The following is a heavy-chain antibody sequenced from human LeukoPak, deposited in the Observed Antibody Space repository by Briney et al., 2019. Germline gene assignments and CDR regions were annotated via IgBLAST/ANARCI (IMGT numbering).Heavy chain of an antibody. CDR3: ARFSCSSTSCSREWVYDYMDV. V-gene: IGHV1-69*13. J-gene: IGHJ6*03. CDR2: IIPIFGTA. Sequence: ASVKVSCKASGGTFSSYAISWVRQAPGQGLEWMGGIIPIFGTANYAQKFQGRVTITADESTSTAYMELSSLRSEDTAVYYCARFSCSSTSCSREWVYDYMDVWGKGTTVTVSS. CDR1: GGTFSSYA. D-gene: IGHD2-2*01.